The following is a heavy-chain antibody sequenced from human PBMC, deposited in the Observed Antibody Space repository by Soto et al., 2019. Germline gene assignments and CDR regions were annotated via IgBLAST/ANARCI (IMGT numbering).Heavy chain of an antibody. CDR2: IYSGGST. J-gene: IGHJ3*02. CDR3: AKQSGYDYIWGSYRQDDAFDI. CDR1: GFTVSSNY. D-gene: IGHD3-16*02. Sequence: EVQLVESGGGLVQPGGSLRLSCAASGFTVSSNYMSWVRQAPGKGLEWVSVIYSGGSTYCADSVKGRFTISRDNSKNTLYLQMNSLRAEDTAVYYCAKQSGYDYIWGSYRQDDAFDIWGQGTMVTVSS. V-gene: IGHV3-66*04.